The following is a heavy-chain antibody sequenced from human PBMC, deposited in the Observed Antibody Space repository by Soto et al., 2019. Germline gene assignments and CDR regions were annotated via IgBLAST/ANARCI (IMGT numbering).Heavy chain of an antibody. Sequence: PSETLSLTCAVSGGSISSGGYSWSWIRQPPGKGLEWIGYIYHSGSTYYNPSLKSRVTISVDRSKNQFSLKLSSVTAADTAVYYCARAGGNYYDSSGYYYDLVADYWGRGTLVTISS. CDR2: IYHSGST. CDR3: ARAGGNYYDSSGYYYDLVADY. V-gene: IGHV4-30-2*01. D-gene: IGHD3-22*01. CDR1: GGSISSGGYS. J-gene: IGHJ4*02.